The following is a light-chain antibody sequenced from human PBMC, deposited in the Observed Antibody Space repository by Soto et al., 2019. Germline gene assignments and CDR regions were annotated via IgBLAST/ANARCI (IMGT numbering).Light chain of an antibody. CDR1: NSNIGTNT. V-gene: IGLV1-44*01. J-gene: IGLJ2*01. CDR3: EAWDGSLNVVL. CDR2: SNN. Sequence: QSVLTQPPSASGTPGQRVTISCSGSNSNIGTNTVNWYQHLPGSAPKLLICSNNQRPSGVPDRFSGSKSGTSASLAISGLQPDDEADYYCEAWDGSLNVVLFGGGTKVTVL.